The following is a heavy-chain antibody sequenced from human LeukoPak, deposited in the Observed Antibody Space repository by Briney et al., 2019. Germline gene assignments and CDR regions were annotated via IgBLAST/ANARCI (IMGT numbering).Heavy chain of an antibody. CDR2: INPYSGGT. CDR1: GYTLTSYG. V-gene: IGHV1-2*02. Sequence: GASVKVSCKASGYTLTSYGINWMRQAPGQGLEWTGWINPYSGGTNYAQKFQGRVTMTRDTSISTAYMELNSLRSDDTAVYYCARLGLTVTSDIDWWGQGTLVTVSS. D-gene: IGHD4-17*01. J-gene: IGHJ4*02. CDR3: ARLGLTVTSDIDW.